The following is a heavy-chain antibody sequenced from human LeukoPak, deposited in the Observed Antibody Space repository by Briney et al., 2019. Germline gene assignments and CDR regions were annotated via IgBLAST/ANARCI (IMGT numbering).Heavy chain of an antibody. Sequence: GGSLRLSCAVSGFTFSSYEMNWVRQAPGKGLEWVSSISGSGGSIYYADSVKGRFTFSRDNSKNTLYVQMNSLRAEDTAVYYCARGTAATPKAPFDYWGQGTLVTVSS. CDR2: ISGSGGSI. J-gene: IGHJ4*02. D-gene: IGHD6-13*01. V-gene: IGHV3-23*01. CDR3: ARGTAATPKAPFDY. CDR1: GFTFSSYE.